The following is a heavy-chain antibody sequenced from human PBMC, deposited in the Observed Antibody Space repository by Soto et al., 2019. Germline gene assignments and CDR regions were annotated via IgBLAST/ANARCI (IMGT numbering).Heavy chain of an antibody. D-gene: IGHD3-10*01. V-gene: IGHV3-33*01. J-gene: IGHJ4*02. CDR1: GFTFSDCA. Sequence: QVQLVESGGGVVQPGRSLRLSCAASGFTFSDCAMHWVRQAPGKGLEWVAVIWYDGSNKKYADSVKGRFTISRDKSTNTLYLQMNSLRADYSAVYYCARTYFNSWSYYTPLDYWGQGTLVTVSS. CDR2: IWYDGSNK. CDR3: ARTYFNSWSYYTPLDY.